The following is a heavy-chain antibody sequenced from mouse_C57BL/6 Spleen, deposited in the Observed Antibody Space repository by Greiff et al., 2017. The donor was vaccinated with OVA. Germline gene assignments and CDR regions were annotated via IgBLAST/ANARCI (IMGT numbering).Heavy chain of an antibody. CDR1: GYTFTSYW. V-gene: IGHV1-59*01. D-gene: IGHD1-1*01. Sequence: QVQLQQPGAELVRPGTSVKLSCKASGYTFTSYWMHWVKQRPGQGLEWIGVFDPSDSYTNYNQKFKGKATLTVDTSSSTAYMQLSSLTSEDSAVYYCARTDYYGSSGELLYYAMDYWGQGTSVTVSS. CDR3: ARTDYYGSSGELLYYAMDY. J-gene: IGHJ4*01. CDR2: FDPSDSYT.